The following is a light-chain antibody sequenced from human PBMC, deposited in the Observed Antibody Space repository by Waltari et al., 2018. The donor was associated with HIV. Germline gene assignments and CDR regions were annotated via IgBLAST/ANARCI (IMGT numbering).Light chain of an antibody. V-gene: IGKV1-5*03. CDR1: QSISNW. CDR3: QQYSSDPLT. J-gene: IGKJ4*01. Sequence: DIQMTQSLSTVSASVGDKIIITCRASQSISNWLAWFQQKPGKAPKLLIYKASNLESGVPSRFSGSGSGTEVTLTINSLQPDDFATYCCQQYSSDPLTFGRGTRVEVK. CDR2: KAS.